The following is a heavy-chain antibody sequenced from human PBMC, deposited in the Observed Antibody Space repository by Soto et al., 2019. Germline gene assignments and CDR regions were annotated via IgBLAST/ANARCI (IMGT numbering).Heavy chain of an antibody. D-gene: IGHD4-17*01. CDR2: ISSSSSYT. J-gene: IGHJ4*02. Sequence: GGSLRLSCAASGFTFSDYYMSWIRQAPGKGLEWVSYISSSSSYTNYADSVKGRFTISRDNAKNSLYLQMNSLRAEDTAVYYCASSMEGYGDDDAMTGDYWGQGTLVTVSS. CDR1: GFTFSDYY. CDR3: ASSMEGYGDDDAMTGDY. V-gene: IGHV3-11*03.